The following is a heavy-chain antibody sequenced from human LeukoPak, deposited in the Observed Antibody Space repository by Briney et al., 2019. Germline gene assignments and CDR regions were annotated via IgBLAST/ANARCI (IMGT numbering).Heavy chain of an antibody. CDR1: GFTFNNYA. D-gene: IGHD1-14*01. CDR3: AKVSGGGLYYDGMDV. V-gene: IGHV3-23*01. Sequence: GGSLRLSCAASGFTFNNYAMNWVGQAQGRGREGVSVISGSGGTTYYADSVKGRFTISRDSSKNTLYLQMNSLRAEDTAVYYCAKVSGGGLYYDGMDVWGQGTTVTVSS. CDR2: ISGSGGTT. J-gene: IGHJ6*02.